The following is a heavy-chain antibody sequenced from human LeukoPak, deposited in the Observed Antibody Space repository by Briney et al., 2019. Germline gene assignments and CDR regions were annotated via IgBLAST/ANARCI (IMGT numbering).Heavy chain of an antibody. Sequence: GGSLRLSCAASGFTFSSIWMSWVRQAPGKGLEWVANINQDGREKYHVDSVKGRFTISRDNAKNSLYLQMNSLRAEDTAVYYCAELGITMIGGVWGKGTTVTISS. CDR1: GFTFSSIW. J-gene: IGHJ6*04. CDR3: AELGITMIGGV. CDR2: INQDGREK. V-gene: IGHV3-7*01. D-gene: IGHD3-10*02.